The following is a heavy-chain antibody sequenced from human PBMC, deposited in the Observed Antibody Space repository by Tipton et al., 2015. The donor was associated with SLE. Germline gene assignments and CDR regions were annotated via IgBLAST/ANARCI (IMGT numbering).Heavy chain of an antibody. D-gene: IGHD3-10*02. J-gene: IGHJ3*02. CDR1: GGSISSSSYY. Sequence: TLSLTCTVSGGSISSSSYYWGWIRQPPGKGLEWIGSIYYSGSTYYNPSLKSRVTISVDTSKNQFSLKLSSVTAADTAMYYCARQVITMSAGDIWGQGTMVTVSS. CDR3: ARQVITMSAGDI. CDR2: IYYSGST. V-gene: IGHV4-39*07.